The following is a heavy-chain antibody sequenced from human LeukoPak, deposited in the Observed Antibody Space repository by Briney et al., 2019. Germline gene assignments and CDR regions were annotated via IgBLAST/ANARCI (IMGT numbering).Heavy chain of an antibody. Sequence: GGSLRLSCAASGFTFSSYGMHWVRQAPGKGLEWVAFIRYDGSNKYYADSVKGRFTISRDNSKNTLYLQVNSLRAEDTAVYYCASTDSGWYYFDYWGQGTLVTVSS. D-gene: IGHD6-19*01. J-gene: IGHJ4*02. CDR2: IRYDGSNK. V-gene: IGHV3-30*02. CDR3: ASTDSGWYYFDY. CDR1: GFTFSSYG.